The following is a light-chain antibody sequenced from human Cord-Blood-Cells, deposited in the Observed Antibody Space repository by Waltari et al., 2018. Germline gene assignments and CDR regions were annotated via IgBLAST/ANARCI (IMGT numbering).Light chain of an antibody. Sequence: DIQMTQSPSSLSASVGDRVTITCRASQSISSYLNWYQQKPGKAPKLLIYAASSLQSRVPSRFSGSGSVTDFTLTISRLHPEDFATYYCLQSYSTPPWTFGQGTKVEIK. CDR3: LQSYSTPPWT. CDR2: AAS. CDR1: QSISSY. J-gene: IGKJ1*01. V-gene: IGKV1-39*01.